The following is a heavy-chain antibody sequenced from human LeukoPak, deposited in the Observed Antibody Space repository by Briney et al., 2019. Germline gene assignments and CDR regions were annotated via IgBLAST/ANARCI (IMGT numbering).Heavy chain of an antibody. V-gene: IGHV3-23*01. J-gene: IGHJ3*02. CDR3: ARDPNGDYIGAFDM. CDR1: GFTFSAYA. Sequence: GGSLRLSCTASGFTFSAYAMMWVRQAPGRGPEWVSAIRGGGTSEFYADSVKGRFRISRDNSKDTLFLQMNSLRAEDTAVYYCARDPNGDYIGAFDMWGPGTMVTVSS. D-gene: IGHD4-17*01. CDR2: IRGGGTSE.